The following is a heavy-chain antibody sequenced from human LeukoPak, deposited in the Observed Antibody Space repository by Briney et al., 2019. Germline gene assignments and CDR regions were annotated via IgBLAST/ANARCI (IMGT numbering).Heavy chain of an antibody. CDR3: AREGSSSWYYYFDY. CDR2: ISYDGSNK. CDR1: GFTFSSYG. Sequence: PGGSLRLSCAASGFTFSSYGMHWVRQAPGKGLEWVAVISYDGSNKYYADSVKGRFTISRDNAKNSLYLQMNSLRAEDTAVYYCAREGSSSWYYYFDYWGQGTLVTVSS. J-gene: IGHJ4*02. V-gene: IGHV3-30*03. D-gene: IGHD6-13*01.